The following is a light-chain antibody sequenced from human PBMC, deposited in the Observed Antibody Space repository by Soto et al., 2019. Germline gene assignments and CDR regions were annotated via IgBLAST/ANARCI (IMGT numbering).Light chain of an antibody. CDR2: TNN. Sequence: QSVLTQPPSVSGTPGQTVTISCSGSTSNIGSNPVNWYQQLPGTAPRLLISTNNQRPSGVPDRFSGSRSGTSASLTISGLLAEDEADYYCSSYTSSSTYVFGTGTKVTVL. V-gene: IGLV1-44*01. CDR3: SSYTSSSTYV. J-gene: IGLJ1*01. CDR1: TSNIGSNP.